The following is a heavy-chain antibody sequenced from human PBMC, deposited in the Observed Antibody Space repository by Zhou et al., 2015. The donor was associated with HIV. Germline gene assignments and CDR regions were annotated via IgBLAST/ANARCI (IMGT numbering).Heavy chain of an antibody. J-gene: IGHJ6*02. Sequence: QVQLVQSGAEVKKPGSSVKVSCKASGGTFSSYAISWVRQAPGQGLEWMGGIIPIFGTANYAQKFQGRVTITADESTSTAYMELSSLRSEDTAVYYCARRIVGATKGYYYYGMDVWGQGDHGHRLL. V-gene: IGHV1-69*12. CDR3: ARRIVGATKGYYYYGMDV. D-gene: IGHD1-26*01. CDR2: IIPIFGTA. CDR1: GGTFSSYA.